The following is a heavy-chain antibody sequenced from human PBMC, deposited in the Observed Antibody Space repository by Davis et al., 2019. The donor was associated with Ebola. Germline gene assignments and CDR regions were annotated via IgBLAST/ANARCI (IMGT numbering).Heavy chain of an antibody. CDR3: ARSCGGDCYSMAWDY. CDR2: IYHSGST. V-gene: IGHV4-30-2*01. Sequence: PSETLSLTCAVSGGSISSGGYSWSWIRQPPGKGLEWIGYIYHSGSTYYNPSLKSRVTMSVDTSKNQFSLKLSSVTAADTAVYYCARSCGGDCYSMAWDYWGQGTLVTVSS. D-gene: IGHD2-21*01. J-gene: IGHJ4*02. CDR1: GGSISSGGYS.